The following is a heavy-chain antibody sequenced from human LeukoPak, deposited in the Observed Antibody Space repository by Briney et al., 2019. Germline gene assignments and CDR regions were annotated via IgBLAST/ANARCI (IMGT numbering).Heavy chain of an antibody. J-gene: IGHJ5*02. V-gene: IGHV3-23*01. Sequence: GGSLRLSCAASGFTFSNYAMTWVRQAPGKGLEWVSTISGTGGFTTSTYYADSVKGRFTISRDNSDNKLYLQMDGLRADDTAVYYGGKDRRDAGNSALSWFDPWGQGTLVTVSS. CDR2: ISGTGGFTTST. D-gene: IGHD4-23*01. CDR3: GKDRRDAGNSALSWFDP. CDR1: GFTFSNYA.